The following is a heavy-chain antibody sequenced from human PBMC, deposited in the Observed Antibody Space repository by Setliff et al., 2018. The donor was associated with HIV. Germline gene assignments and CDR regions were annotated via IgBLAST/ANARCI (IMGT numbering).Heavy chain of an antibody. Sequence: PSETLSLTCNVSGYSISSGYYWGWIRQPPGKGLEWIGSIYYSGSTKYNPSLKSRVTISLDMSKNQFSLKLNSVTAADTATYYCARLGYYNFWSGYWTDYWGHGTLVTVSS. J-gene: IGHJ4*01. V-gene: IGHV4-38-2*02. CDR1: GYSISSGYY. CDR2: IYYSGST. CDR3: ARLGYYNFWSGYWTDY. D-gene: IGHD3-3*01.